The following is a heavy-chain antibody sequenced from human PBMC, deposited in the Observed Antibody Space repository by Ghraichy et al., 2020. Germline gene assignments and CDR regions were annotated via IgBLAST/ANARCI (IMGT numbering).Heavy chain of an antibody. CDR3: AIVSTYYYYGMDV. Sequence: GESLRLSCAASGFTFSSYWMSWVRQAPGKGLEWVANIKQDGSEKYYVDSVKGRFTISRDNAKNSLYLQMNSLRAEDTAVYYCAIVSTYYYYGMDVWGQGTTVTVSS. CDR2: IKQDGSEK. V-gene: IGHV3-7*01. J-gene: IGHJ6*02. CDR1: GFTFSSYW.